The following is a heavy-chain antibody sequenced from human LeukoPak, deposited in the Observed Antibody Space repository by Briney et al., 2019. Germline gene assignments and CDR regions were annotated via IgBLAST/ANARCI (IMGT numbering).Heavy chain of an antibody. D-gene: IGHD2-21*02. J-gene: IGHJ4*02. Sequence: ASVKVSCKASGYMFTNYYMHWVRQAPGQGLEWMGVINTSDGGTSYAQKLQGRVTVTRDTSKSTVYMKLSSLRSEDTAVYYCAKDDVYCGGDCYSGVDHWGQGTLVTVSS. CDR2: INTSDGGT. V-gene: IGHV1-46*01. CDR1: GYMFTNYY. CDR3: AKDDVYCGGDCYSGVDH.